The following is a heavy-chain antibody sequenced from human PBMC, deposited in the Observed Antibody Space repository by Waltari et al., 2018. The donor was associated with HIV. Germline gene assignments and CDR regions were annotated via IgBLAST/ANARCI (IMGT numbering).Heavy chain of an antibody. CDR2: INAETGNT. CDR3: ASGFRETAMDIDF. Sequence: QVNLVQSGTEVKRPGASVTVSCRASGYSFTDFAVHWVRQVPGQSLEWMGWINAETGNTKFSHKFEDRVVFDKDTSASTVCMELRRLRSEDMAVFYCASGFRETAMDIDFWGQGTLVTVSS. CDR1: GYSFTDFA. J-gene: IGHJ4*02. D-gene: IGHD5-18*01. V-gene: IGHV1-3*01.